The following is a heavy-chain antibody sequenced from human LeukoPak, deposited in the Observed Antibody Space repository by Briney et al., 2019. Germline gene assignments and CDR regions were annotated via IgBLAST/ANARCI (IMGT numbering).Heavy chain of an antibody. V-gene: IGHV3-30*18. CDR2: ISYDGSNK. D-gene: IGHD5-18*01. J-gene: IGHJ3*02. CDR1: GFTFSSYG. CDR3: AKLYTGVVLKAFDI. Sequence: PGGSLRLSCAAPGFTFSSYGMHWVRQAPGKGLEWVAVISYDGSNKYYADSVKGRFTISRDNSKNTLYLQMNSLRVEDTAVYYCAKLYTGVVLKAFDIWGQGTMVTVSS.